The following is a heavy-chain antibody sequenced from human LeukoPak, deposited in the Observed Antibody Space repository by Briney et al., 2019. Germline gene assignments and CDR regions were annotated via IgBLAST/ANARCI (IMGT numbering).Heavy chain of an antibody. CDR2: IIPIFGTA. V-gene: IGHV1-69*05. D-gene: IGHD4-11*01. Sequence: SVKVSCKASGGTFSSYAISWVRQAPGQGLEWMGGIIPIFGTANYAQKFQGRVTITTDESTSTAYMELSSLRSEDTAVYYCARVRVDYSNYATNYYYYMDVRGKGTTVTVSS. CDR3: ARVRVDYSNYATNYYYYMDV. J-gene: IGHJ6*03. CDR1: GGTFSSYA.